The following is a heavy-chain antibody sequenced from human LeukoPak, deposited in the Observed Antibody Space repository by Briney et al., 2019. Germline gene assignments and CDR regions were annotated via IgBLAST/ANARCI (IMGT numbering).Heavy chain of an antibody. CDR1: GFTFSTYG. CDR3: AKGHATEPQYSSGWYDDFDY. D-gene: IGHD6-19*01. V-gene: IGHV3-30*18. Sequence: GGSLRLSCEASGFTFSTYGMHWVRQAPGKGLEWVSCISYDGTNNYYGDSVKGRFTISRDNSKDTLYLQMNSLRAEDAAIYFCAKGHATEPQYSSGWYDDFDYWGRGTLVTVSS. CDR2: ISYDGTNN. J-gene: IGHJ4*02.